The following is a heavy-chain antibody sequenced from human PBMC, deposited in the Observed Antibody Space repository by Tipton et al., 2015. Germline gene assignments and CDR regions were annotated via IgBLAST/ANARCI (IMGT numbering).Heavy chain of an antibody. V-gene: IGHV3-11*01. D-gene: IGHD2-21*01. CDR3: ARDICGGGSCLDY. J-gene: IGHJ4*02. CDR2: IDSSGRTI. CDR1: GFTFSNYY. Sequence: GSLRLSCAASGFTFSNYYMSWIRQAPGKGLEWLSYIDSSGRTIYYTDSVKGRFTISRDNSKNSLYLQMNGLRADDTAVYYCARDICGGGSCLDYWGQGTLVTVSS.